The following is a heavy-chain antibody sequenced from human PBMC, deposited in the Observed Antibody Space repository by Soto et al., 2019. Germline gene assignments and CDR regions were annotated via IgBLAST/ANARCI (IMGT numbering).Heavy chain of an antibody. D-gene: IGHD5-18*01. CDR3: ARRQWIPPLLFDY. V-gene: IGHV4-34*01. CDR2: INHTGST. CDR1: NGSFNNYL. J-gene: IGHJ4*03. Sequence: QVHLQQWGAGLLKPSETLSLTCAVFNGSFNNYLWSWIRQPPGRGLEWIGEINHTGSTNYNPSLKRRVTISVDTSKKQFSLTQNSVTAADTAIYFCARRQWIPPLLFDYWGQGILVTVSS.